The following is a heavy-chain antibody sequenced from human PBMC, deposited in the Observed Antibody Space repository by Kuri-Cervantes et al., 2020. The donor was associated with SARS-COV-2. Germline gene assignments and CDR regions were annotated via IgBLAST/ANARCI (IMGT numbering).Heavy chain of an antibody. V-gene: IGHV3-7*01. CDR1: GFTFSSYW. CDR3: ARGLSRKPFDY. Sequence: GESLKISCAASGFTFSSYWMSWVRQAPGKGLEWVANIKQDGSEKYYVDSVKGRFTISRGNAKNSLYLQMNSLRAEDTAVYYCARGLSRKPFDYWGQGTLVTVSS. J-gene: IGHJ4*02. CDR2: IKQDGSEK.